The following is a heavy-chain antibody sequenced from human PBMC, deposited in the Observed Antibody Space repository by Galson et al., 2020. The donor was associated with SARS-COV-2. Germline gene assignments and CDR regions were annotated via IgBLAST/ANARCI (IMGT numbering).Heavy chain of an antibody. V-gene: IGHV4-39*01. CDR2: IHYSGTT. CDR1: GDSISRSNYY. CDR3: ARQRLAASRSRLSDFDF. Sequence: SETLSLTCTVSGDSISRSNYYWAWIRQPPGKGLEWIGSIHYSGTTYYSPSLKSRVTISVDTSNNHFSLNLGSVTAADTALFYCARQRLAASRSRLSDFDFWGQGTVVTVSS. J-gene: IGHJ4*02. D-gene: IGHD6-13*01.